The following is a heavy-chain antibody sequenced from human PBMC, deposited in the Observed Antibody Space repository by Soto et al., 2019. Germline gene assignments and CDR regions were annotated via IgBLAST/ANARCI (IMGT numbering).Heavy chain of an antibody. J-gene: IGHJ4*02. CDR3: AQTIVAASGYYLEH. CDR2: RSGGSSYT. CDR1: GFSFGDSD. Sequence: QVQLVEPGGGLVKPGGSLRLACAASGFSFGDSDMSGVRKAPGKGLEWLSYRSGGSSYTNYADSVNGRFTISRDNAKRSLYLEMTSLRADDTAVYYCAQTIVAASGYYLEHWGQGNVVTVSS. V-gene: IGHV3-11*06. D-gene: IGHD2-21*01.